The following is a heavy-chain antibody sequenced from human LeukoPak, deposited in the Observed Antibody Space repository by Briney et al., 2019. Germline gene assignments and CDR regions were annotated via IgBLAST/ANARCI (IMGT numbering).Heavy chain of an antibody. V-gene: IGHV4-59*01. CDR2: IYYSGMT. CDR1: GGSLSSYY. J-gene: IGHJ4*02. D-gene: IGHD2-15*01. CDR3: ARGAYCSGGSCYWYY. Sequence: SETLSLTCTVCGGSLSSYYWSWIRQPPGKGLEWIGYIYYSGMTNYNPSLKSRVTMSVDTSNNQFSLKLSSVTAADTAVYYCARGAYCSGGSCYWYYWGQGTLVTVSS.